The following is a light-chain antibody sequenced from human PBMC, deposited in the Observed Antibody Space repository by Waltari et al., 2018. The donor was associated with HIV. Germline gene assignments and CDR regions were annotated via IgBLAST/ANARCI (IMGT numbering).Light chain of an antibody. CDR3: CSYAGSGDV. J-gene: IGLJ1*01. V-gene: IGLV2-23*02. CDR1: SSDVGSYNL. CDR2: EVS. Sequence: QYALTQPASVSGSPGQSIPISCTGTSSDVGSYNLVSWYQQHPGKAPNRMIYEVSTRPSGVSNRFAGSKSGNTASLTISGLQAEDEADYYCCSYAGSGDVFGTGTKVTVL.